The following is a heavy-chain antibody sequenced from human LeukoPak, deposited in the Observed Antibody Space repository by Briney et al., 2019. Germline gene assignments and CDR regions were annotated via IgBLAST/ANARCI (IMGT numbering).Heavy chain of an antibody. J-gene: IGHJ6*03. CDR3: ARDSPAVAGRYYYYYYMDV. Sequence: PSETLSLTCAVYGGSISSYYWSWIRQPAGKGLEWIGRIYTSGSTNYNPSLKSRVTMSVDTSKNQFSLKLSSVTAADTAVYYCARDSPAVAGRYYYYYYMDVWGKGTTVTVSS. V-gene: IGHV4-4*07. CDR2: IYTSGST. CDR1: GGSISSYY. D-gene: IGHD6-19*01.